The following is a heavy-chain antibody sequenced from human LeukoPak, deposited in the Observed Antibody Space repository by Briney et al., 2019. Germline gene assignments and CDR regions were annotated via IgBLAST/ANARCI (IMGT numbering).Heavy chain of an antibody. CDR2: IIPIFGTA. V-gene: IGHV1-69*13. J-gene: IGHJ4*02. D-gene: IGHD1-26*01. CDR3: ARDEVSGSYHRFDY. Sequence: GASVTVSCKASGGTFSIYAISWVRQAPGQGLEWMGGIIPIFGTANYAQKFQGRVTITADESTSTAYMELSSLRSEDTAVYYCARDEVSGSYHRFDYWGQGTLVTVSS. CDR1: GGTFSIYA.